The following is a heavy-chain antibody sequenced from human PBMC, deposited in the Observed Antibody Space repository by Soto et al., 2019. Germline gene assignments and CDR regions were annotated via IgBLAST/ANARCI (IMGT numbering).Heavy chain of an antibody. Sequence: PSETLSLTCTVSGGSISDYYWSWIRQPPGKGLEWIGYIYYSGTTNYSPSLKSRVTISVDTSKNQLSLELSSVTAADSAIYYCARQSGGYYYYGMDVWGQGTTVTVSS. CDR2: IYYSGTT. CDR3: ARQSGGYYYYGMDV. J-gene: IGHJ6*02. D-gene: IGHD1-26*01. CDR1: GGSISDYY. V-gene: IGHV4-59*08.